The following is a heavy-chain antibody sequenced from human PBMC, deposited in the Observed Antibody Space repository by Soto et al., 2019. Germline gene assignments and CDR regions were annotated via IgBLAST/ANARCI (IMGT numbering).Heavy chain of an antibody. CDR1: GDSVSGGDSY. J-gene: IGHJ4*02. V-gene: IGHV4-30-4*01. D-gene: IGHD3-22*01. Sequence: QVQLQEWGPGLVKPSQTVSLTCTVSGDSVSGGDSYWSWIRQPPGKALEWIGYTSFSGYTSYTPSLKSRVTISVDMSKSQFSLRLTSVTAADTAIYYCVRGGNPYHYATSGPGTFDKWGQGTLVSVSS. CDR3: VRGGNPYHYATSGPGTFDK. CDR2: TSFSGYT.